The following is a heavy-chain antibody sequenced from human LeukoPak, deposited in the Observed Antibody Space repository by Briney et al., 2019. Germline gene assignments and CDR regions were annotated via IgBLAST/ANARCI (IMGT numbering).Heavy chain of an antibody. Sequence: GGSLRLSCAASGFTFSSYAMSWVRQAPGKGLEWVSSINYADSVRGRFTISRDNAKNSLFLQMDSLRGEDTAVYYCARCTTGKTFGSLRGIKKSREIDFWGQGTLVTVSS. CDR3: ARCTTGKTFGSLRGIKKSREIDF. V-gene: IGHV3-21*01. CDR2: I. D-gene: IGHD1-1*01. J-gene: IGHJ4*02. CDR1: GFTFSSYA.